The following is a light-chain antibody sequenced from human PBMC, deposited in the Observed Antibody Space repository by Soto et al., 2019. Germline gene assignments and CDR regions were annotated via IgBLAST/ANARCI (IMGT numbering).Light chain of an antibody. V-gene: IGKV3-20*01. CDR2: GAS. J-gene: IGKJ1*01. Sequence: EIVLTQSPGTLSLSPGERATLSCRASQSISSNYLAWYQQKPRQAPRLLIYGASNRATGIPDRFSGSESGTDFILTISRLEPEDFAVYFCQQYAGSPWTFGQGTKVEIK. CDR1: QSISSNY. CDR3: QQYAGSPWT.